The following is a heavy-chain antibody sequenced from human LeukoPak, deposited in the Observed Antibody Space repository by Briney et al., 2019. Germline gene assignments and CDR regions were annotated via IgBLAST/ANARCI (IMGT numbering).Heavy chain of an antibody. CDR1: GYTFTGYY. CDR2: INPNSGGT. V-gene: IGHV1-2*02. J-gene: IGHJ4*02. Sequence: ASVKVSCKASGYTFTGYYMHWVRQAPGQGLEWMGWINPNSGGTNYAQKFQGRVTMTRDTSTSTAYMELSRLRSDDTAVYYCARDSKYYDFWSGSSPDDYWGQGTLVTVSS. D-gene: IGHD3-3*01. CDR3: ARDSKYYDFWSGSSPDDY.